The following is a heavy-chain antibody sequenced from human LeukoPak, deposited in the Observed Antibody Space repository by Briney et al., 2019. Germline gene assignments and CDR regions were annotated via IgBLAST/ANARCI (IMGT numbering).Heavy chain of an antibody. CDR3: ARVSITIFGVVTPHFDY. D-gene: IGHD3-3*01. Sequence: PSETLSLTCAVSGGSISSSNWWSWVRQPPGKGLEWIGEIYHSGSTNYNPSLKSRVTISVDKSKNQFSLKLSSVTAADTAVYYRARVSITIFGVVTPHFDYWGQGTLVTVSS. J-gene: IGHJ4*02. CDR2: IYHSGST. V-gene: IGHV4-4*02. CDR1: GGSISSSNW.